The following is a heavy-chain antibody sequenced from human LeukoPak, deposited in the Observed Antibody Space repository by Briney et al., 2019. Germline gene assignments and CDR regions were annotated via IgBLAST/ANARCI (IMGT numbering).Heavy chain of an antibody. J-gene: IGHJ4*02. V-gene: IGHV4-59*01. D-gene: IGHD3-3*01. CDR2: IYYSGST. CDR1: GGSISSYY. Sequence: SETLSLTCAVSGGSISSYYWSWIRQPPGKGLEWIGYIYYSGSTNYNPSLNSRVTISVDMSKNQFSLKLSSVTAADTAVYYCARAPYFDFWTGYYFDYWGLGTLVTVSS. CDR3: ARAPYFDFWTGYYFDY.